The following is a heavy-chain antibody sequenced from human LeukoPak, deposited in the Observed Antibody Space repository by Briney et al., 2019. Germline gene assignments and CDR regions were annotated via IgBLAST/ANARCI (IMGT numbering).Heavy chain of an antibody. D-gene: IGHD1-26*01. V-gene: IGHV3-48*03. CDR1: GFTFSSYE. J-gene: IGHJ3*02. Sequence: PGGSLRLSCAASGFTFSSYEMNWVRQAPGKGLEWVSYITSSGITIYYADSVKGRFTISRDNAKNSLYLQMNSLRAEDTAVYYCARETNGGTYYNAFDIWGQGTMVTVSS. CDR3: ARETNGGTYYNAFDI. CDR2: ITSSGITI.